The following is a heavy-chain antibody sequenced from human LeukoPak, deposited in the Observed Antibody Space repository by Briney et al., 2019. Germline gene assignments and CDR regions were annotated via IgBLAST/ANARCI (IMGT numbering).Heavy chain of an antibody. CDR1: GGSISSYY. CDR2: IYTSGST. V-gene: IGHV4-4*07. Sequence: SETLSLTCTVSGGSISSYYWSWIRQPAGKGLEWIGRIYTSGSTSYNPSLKSRVTMSVDTPKNQFSLKLSSVTAADTAVYYCATTLRPTTWGVDDAFDIWGQGTMVTVSS. CDR3: ATTLRPTTWGVDDAFDI. D-gene: IGHD3-10*01. J-gene: IGHJ3*02.